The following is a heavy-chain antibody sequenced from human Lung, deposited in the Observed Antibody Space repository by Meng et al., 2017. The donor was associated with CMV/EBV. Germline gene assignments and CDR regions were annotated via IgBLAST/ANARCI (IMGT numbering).Heavy chain of an antibody. J-gene: IGHJ4*02. CDR3: PRERVDIVATGYFDY. CDR1: GGSISSYY. Sequence: SXTXSLXCTVSGGSISSYYWSWIRQPPGKGLEWIGYIYYSGGTNYNPSLKSRVTISVDTSKIQFSLKLSSVTAADTAVYYCPRERVDIVATGYFDYWGQGTLVTVSS. CDR2: IYYSGGT. V-gene: IGHV4-59*01. D-gene: IGHD5-12*01.